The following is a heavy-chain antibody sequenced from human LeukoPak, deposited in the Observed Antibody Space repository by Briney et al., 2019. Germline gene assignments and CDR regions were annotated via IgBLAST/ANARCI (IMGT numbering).Heavy chain of an antibody. CDR3: ARETFGGSYSYFDY. Sequence: SETLSLTCTVSGGSISSYFWSWIRQPPGKGLEWIGYIYYSGSTNYNPSLKSRVTMSVDTSKNQFSLKLSSVTAADTAVYYCARETFGGSYSYFDYWGQGTLVTVSS. CDR2: IYYSGST. D-gene: IGHD1-26*01. CDR1: GGSISSYF. J-gene: IGHJ4*02. V-gene: IGHV4-59*01.